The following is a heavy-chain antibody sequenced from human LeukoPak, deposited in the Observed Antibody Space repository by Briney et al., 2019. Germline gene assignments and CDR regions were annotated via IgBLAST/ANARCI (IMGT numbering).Heavy chain of an antibody. CDR3: ASDQDPHIVSTIDFDY. Sequence: PGGSLRLSCAASGFTFNNYGMNWVRQAPGKGLEWVSAISTNSRYTHYSDSVKGRFTISRDDAKNSLYLQLNSLRAEDSAVYFCASDQDPHIVSTIDFDYWGQGTLVTVSS. D-gene: IGHD5/OR15-5a*01. CDR1: GFTFNNYG. CDR2: ISTNSRYT. V-gene: IGHV3-21*01. J-gene: IGHJ4*02.